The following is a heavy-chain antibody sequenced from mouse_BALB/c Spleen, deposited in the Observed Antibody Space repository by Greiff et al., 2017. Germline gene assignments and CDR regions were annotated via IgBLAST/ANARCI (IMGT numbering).Heavy chain of an antibody. D-gene: IGHD1-1*01. V-gene: IGHV1-39*01. CDR2: IDPYYGGT. CDR3: ALLLRPYAMDY. J-gene: IGHJ4*01. Sequence: EVKLMESGPELEKPGASVKISCKASGYSFTGYNMNWVKQSNGKSLEWIGNIDPYYGGTSYNQKFKGKATLTVDKSSSTAYMQLKSLTSEDSAVYYCALLLRPYAMDYWGQGTSVTVSS. CDR1: GYSFTGYN.